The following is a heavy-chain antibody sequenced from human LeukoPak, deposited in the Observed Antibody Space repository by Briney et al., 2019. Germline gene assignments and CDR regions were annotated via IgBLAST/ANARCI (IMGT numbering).Heavy chain of an antibody. J-gene: IGHJ4*02. D-gene: IGHD3-10*01. Sequence: GGSLRLSCAASGCTFSSYSMNWVRQAPGKGLEWASAISSSSSYIYYADSVKGRFTISRDNAKNSLYLQMNSLRAEDTAVYYCASQGFITMVRGVTRFDYWGQGTLVTVSS. CDR2: ISSSSSYI. CDR1: GCTFSSYS. V-gene: IGHV3-21*01. CDR3: ASQGFITMVRGVTRFDY.